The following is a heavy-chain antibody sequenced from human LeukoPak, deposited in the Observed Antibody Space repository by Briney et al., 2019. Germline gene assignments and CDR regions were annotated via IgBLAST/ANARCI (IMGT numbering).Heavy chain of an antibody. J-gene: IGHJ3*02. CDR2: ISAYNGNT. V-gene: IGHV1-18*01. Sequence: ASVKVSCKASGYTFTSYGISWVRQAPGQGLEWMGWISAYNGNTNYAQKLQGRVTMTTDTSTSTACMELRSLRSDDTAVYYCARDNYYDSSGSHNNAFDIWGQGTMVTVSS. D-gene: IGHD3-22*01. CDR1: GYTFTSYG. CDR3: ARDNYYDSSGSHNNAFDI.